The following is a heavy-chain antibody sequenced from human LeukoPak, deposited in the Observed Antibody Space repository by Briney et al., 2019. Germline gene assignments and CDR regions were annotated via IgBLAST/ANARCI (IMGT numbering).Heavy chain of an antibody. CDR2: INWKTGNG. CDR1: GFNFDDYA. CDR3: TRRAARWQFDL. Sequence: GRSLRLSCAVSGFNFDDYAMHWVRQAPGRGLEWVSGINWKTGNGIYADSVKGRFTISRDNAKNSLFLQMSSLRAEDTALYYCTRRAARWQFDLWGRGTLLTVSS. J-gene: IGHJ2*01. D-gene: IGHD5-24*01. V-gene: IGHV3-9*01.